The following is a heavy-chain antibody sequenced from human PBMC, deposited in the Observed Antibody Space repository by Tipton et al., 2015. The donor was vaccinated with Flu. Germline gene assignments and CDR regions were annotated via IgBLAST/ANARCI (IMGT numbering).Heavy chain of an antibody. D-gene: IGHD1-26*01. J-gene: IGHJ4*02. V-gene: IGHV4-59*12. CDR3: ARDGQVGATTFDY. Sequence: LRLSCTVSGGSISSYYWSWIRQPPGKGLEWIGYIYYSGSTNYNPSLKSRITISVDTSKNQFSLKLSSVTAADTAVYYCARDGQVGATTFDYWGQGTLVTVSS. CDR2: IYYSGST. CDR1: GGSISSYY.